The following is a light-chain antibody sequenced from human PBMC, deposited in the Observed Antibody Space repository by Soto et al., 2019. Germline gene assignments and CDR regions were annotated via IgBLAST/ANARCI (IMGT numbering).Light chain of an antibody. CDR1: QGISNY. Sequence: DIQLTQSPSSLSASVGDRVTITCRASQGISNYLAWYQQKPGKVPNLLIYSAATLQSGAPSRFSGTRSGSGFTLTISGLLPEDFATYYCQKYDSVPFIFGGGTKVELK. CDR3: QKYDSVPFI. J-gene: IGKJ4*01. CDR2: SAA. V-gene: IGKV1-27*01.